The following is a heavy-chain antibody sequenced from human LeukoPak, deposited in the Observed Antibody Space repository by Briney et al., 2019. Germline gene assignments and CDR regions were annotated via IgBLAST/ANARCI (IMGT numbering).Heavy chain of an antibody. CDR1: GFTFSNYA. V-gene: IGHV3-23*01. Sequence: GGSLRLSCAASGFTFSNYAMSWVRQAPGRGLEGGSSISGSGGNTYYADSVKGRFTISRDNSKNTLYLQMNSLRAEDTAVYYCASPPYYDSSGYHFDYWGQGTLVTVSS. J-gene: IGHJ4*02. D-gene: IGHD3-22*01. CDR2: ISGSGGNT. CDR3: ASPPYYDSSGYHFDY.